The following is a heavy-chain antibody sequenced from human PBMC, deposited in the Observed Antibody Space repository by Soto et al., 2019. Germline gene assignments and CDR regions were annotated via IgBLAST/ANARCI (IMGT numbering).Heavy chain of an antibody. V-gene: IGHV3-23*01. D-gene: IGHD2-2*02. Sequence: GGSLRLSCTASGFTFSDYAMSWVRQPPGKGLEWVSVISAGGSTYYADSVKGRFTVSRANSKNTLYLQMNSLRAEDTAVYYCANVPIWCSSTSCYTEGFDYWGQGTLVTVSS. CDR2: ISAGGST. CDR3: ANVPIWCSSTSCYTEGFDY. J-gene: IGHJ4*02. CDR1: GFTFSDYA.